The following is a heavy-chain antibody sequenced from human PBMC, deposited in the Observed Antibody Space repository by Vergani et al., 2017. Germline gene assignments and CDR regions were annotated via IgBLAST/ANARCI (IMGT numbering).Heavy chain of an antibody. V-gene: IGHV4-30-4*01. CDR3: ARGSRNYPFDY. CDR1: GGSISSDDFY. Sequence: QLQLQESGPGLVKPSQTLSLTCTVSGGSISSDDFYWSWIRQPPGKGLEWIGYIHYSGTTYYNSSLKSRVSMSVATSKKQFSLKMNSVTAADTAVYYCARGSRNYPFDYWGQGTLVTVSS. J-gene: IGHJ4*02. CDR2: IHYSGTT. D-gene: IGHD5-24*01.